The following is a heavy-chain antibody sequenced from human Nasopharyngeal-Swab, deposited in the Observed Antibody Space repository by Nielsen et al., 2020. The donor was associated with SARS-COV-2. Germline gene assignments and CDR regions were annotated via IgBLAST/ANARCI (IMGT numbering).Heavy chain of an antibody. J-gene: IGHJ5*02. Sequence: SETLSLTCTVSGVSITSQYWSWIRQPPGKGLEWIGYISHNSGTSYNPSLKSRVTMSMDTSRTQFSLRLRSVTAADTAVYYCAKGQYHDSGIFNYFDPWGQGALVIVSS. CDR1: GVSITSQY. V-gene: IGHV4-59*11. CDR3: AKGQYHDSGIFNYFDP. CDR2: ISHNSGT. D-gene: IGHD3-16*01.